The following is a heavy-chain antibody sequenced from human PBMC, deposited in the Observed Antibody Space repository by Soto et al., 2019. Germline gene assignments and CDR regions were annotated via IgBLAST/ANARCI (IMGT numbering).Heavy chain of an antibody. CDR1: GFTFSSYG. V-gene: IGHV3-30*18. D-gene: IGHD6-13*01. CDR3: AKHRIAAAATGAPFDY. CDR2: ISYDGSNK. Sequence: QVQLVESGGGVVQPGRSLRLSCAASGFTFSSYGMHWVRQAPGKGLEWVAVISYDGSNKYYADSVKGQFTISRDNSKITLYLQMNSLRAQDTAVYYCAKHRIAAAATGAPFDYWGQGTLVTVSS. J-gene: IGHJ4*02.